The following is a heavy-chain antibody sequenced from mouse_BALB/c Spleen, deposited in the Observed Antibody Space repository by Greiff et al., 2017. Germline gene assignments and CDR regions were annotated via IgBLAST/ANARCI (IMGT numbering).Heavy chain of an antibody. Sequence: EVQLQQSGAELVRPGALVKLSCKASGFNFNDYYMHWVKQRPEQGLEWIGWIDPENGNTIYDPKFQGKASITADTSSNTAYLQLSSLTSEDTAVYYCASLGYFDYWGQGTTLTVSS. CDR1: GFNFNDYY. D-gene: IGHD3-3*01. J-gene: IGHJ2*01. V-gene: IGHV14-1*02. CDR2: IDPENGNT. CDR3: ASLGYFDY.